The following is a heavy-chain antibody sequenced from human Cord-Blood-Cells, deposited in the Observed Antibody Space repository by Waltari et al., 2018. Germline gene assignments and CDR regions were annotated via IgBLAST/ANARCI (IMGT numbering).Heavy chain of an antibody. D-gene: IGHD3-10*01. CDR2: ISYDGSNK. CDR1: GFTFSSYG. J-gene: IGHJ6*02. V-gene: IGHV3-30*18. CDR3: AKGFYYYGSGSYYYYGMDV. Sequence: QVQLVESGGGVVQPGRSLRLSCAASGFTFSSYGMHWVRQAPDKGLEWVAVISYDGSNKYYADSVKGRFTISRDNSKNTLYLQMNSLRAEDTAVYYCAKGFYYYGSGSYYYYGMDVWGQGTTVTVSS.